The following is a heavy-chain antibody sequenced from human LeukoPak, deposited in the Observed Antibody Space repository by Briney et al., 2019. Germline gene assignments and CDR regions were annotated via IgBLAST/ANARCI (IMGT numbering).Heavy chain of an antibody. V-gene: IGHV4-39*01. CDR2: IYYSGST. D-gene: IGHD6-13*01. J-gene: IGHJ6*02. CDR1: GGSISSSSYY. CDR3: ARQWGSSSPLFYYYYGMDV. Sequence: SETLSLTCTVSGGSISSSSYYWGWIRQPPGKGLEWIGSIYYSGSTYYNPSVKSRVTISVDTSKNQFSLKLSSVTAADTAVYYCARQWGSSSPLFYYYYGMDVWCQGTTVTVSS.